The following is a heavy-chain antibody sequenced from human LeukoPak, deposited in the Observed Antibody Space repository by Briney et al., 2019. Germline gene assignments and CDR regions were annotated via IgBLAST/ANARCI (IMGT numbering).Heavy chain of an antibody. D-gene: IGHD1-26*01. CDR3: ARPDGGSYPVGAFDI. CDR2: IYPGDSDT. J-gene: IGHJ3*02. Sequence: GESLKISCKGSGYSFTSYWVGWVRQMPGKGLEWMGIIYPGDSDTRYSPSFQGQVTISADKSISTAYLQWSSLKASDTAMYYCARPDGGSYPVGAFDIWGQGTMVTVSS. V-gene: IGHV5-51*01. CDR1: GYSFTSYW.